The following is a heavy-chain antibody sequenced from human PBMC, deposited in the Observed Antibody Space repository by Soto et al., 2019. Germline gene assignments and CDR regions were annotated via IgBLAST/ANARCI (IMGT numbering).Heavy chain of an antibody. CDR2: IKSETDGETT. J-gene: IGHJ4*02. V-gene: IGHV3-15*01. CDR1: GFAFSNAW. CDR3: TTDLNGGFDY. D-gene: IGHD2-8*01. Sequence: GGSLRLSCAASGFAFSNAWMSWVRQAPGKGLEWVGRIKSETDGETTDYVAPVKGRLTISRDDSKNTLYLQMNSLKIEDTAVYYCTTDLNGGFDYWGRGTLVTVS.